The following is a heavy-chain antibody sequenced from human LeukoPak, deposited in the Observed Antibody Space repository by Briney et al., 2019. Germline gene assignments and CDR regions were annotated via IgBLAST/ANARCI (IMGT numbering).Heavy chain of an antibody. Sequence: GGSLRLSCAASGFTSSSYWMHWVRQAPGKGLEWVASINPSGSVKYYVNSVKGRFTISRDNAKNSLYLQMSNLRAEDTAGYFCARGGGLDVWGQGATVTVSS. CDR2: INPSGSVK. CDR1: GFTSSSYW. D-gene: IGHD3-16*01. CDR3: ARGGGLDV. V-gene: IGHV3-7*03. J-gene: IGHJ6*02.